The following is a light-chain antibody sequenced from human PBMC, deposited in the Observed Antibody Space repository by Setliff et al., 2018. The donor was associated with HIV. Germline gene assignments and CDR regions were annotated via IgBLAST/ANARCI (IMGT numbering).Light chain of an antibody. CDR3: LLYAGDSQA. CDR2: STS. V-gene: IGLV7-43*01. CDR1: TGAVTDNYF. J-gene: IGLJ1*01. Sequence: QAEVTQEPSLTVSPGGTVTLTCASSTGAVTDNYFPNWYQQKPGQAPRPLIYSTSKKYSWTPARFSGSLLGGKAALTLSNVQPEGEAEYYCLLYAGDSQAFGTGTKVTVL.